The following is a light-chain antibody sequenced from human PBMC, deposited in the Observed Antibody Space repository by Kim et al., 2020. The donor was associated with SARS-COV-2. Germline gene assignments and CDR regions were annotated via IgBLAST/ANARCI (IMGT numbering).Light chain of an antibody. J-gene: IGLJ3*02. V-gene: IGLV2-14*03. CDR3: SSYTSSSTRV. Sequence: GQSITISCTRTSSDVGGYNYVSWYQHHPGKAPKLMIYDVSNRPSGVSNRFSGSKSGNTASLTISGLQAEDEADYYCSSYTSSSTRVFGGGTQLTVL. CDR1: SSDVGGYNY. CDR2: DVS.